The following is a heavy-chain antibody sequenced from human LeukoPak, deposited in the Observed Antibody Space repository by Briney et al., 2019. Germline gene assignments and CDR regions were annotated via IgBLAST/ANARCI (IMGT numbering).Heavy chain of an antibody. D-gene: IGHD3-10*01. V-gene: IGHV3-23*01. Sequence: GGSLRLSCPASRFTFSSYAMSWVRQAPGNGLEWVSAIRGSGGSTYYADPVKGRFTISRDNSKNTLYLQMNSLRAEDTAVYYCAKALPQLLWFGELLLYFDYWGQGPLDTVSS. CDR1: RFTFSSYA. CDR2: IRGSGGST. J-gene: IGHJ4*02. CDR3: AKALPQLLWFGELLLYFDY.